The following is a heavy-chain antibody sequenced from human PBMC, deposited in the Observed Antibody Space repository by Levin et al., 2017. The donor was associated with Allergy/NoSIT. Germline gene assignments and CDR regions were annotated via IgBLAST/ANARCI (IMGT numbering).Heavy chain of an antibody. Sequence: PSQTLSLTCTVSGGSISSGGYYWSWIRQHPGKGLEWIGYIYYSGRINYNSSLKRRVTISVDTSKNQFSLELSSVTAADTAVYYCARDMWGAVYAFDIWGQGTMVTVSS. CDR1: GGSISSGGYY. CDR3: ARDMWGAVYAFDI. CDR2: IYYSGRI. V-gene: IGHV4-31*03. D-gene: IGHD3-16*01. J-gene: IGHJ3*02.